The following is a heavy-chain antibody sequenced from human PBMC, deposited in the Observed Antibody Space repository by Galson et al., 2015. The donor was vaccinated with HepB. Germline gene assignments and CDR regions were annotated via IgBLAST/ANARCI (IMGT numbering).Heavy chain of an antibody. Sequence: QSGAEVKKPGASVKVSCKASGSTFTSYGISWVRQAPGQGLEWMGWISAYNGNTNYAQKLQGRVTMTTDTSTSTAYMELRSLRSDDTAVYYCARELSGYDYYDSSLDFDYWGQGTLVTVSS. J-gene: IGHJ4*02. CDR1: GSTFTSYG. CDR3: ARELSGYDYYDSSLDFDY. CDR2: ISAYNGNT. V-gene: IGHV1-18*01. D-gene: IGHD3-22*01.